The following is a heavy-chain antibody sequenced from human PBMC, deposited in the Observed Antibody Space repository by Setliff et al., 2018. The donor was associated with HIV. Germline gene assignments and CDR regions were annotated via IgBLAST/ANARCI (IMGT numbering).Heavy chain of an antibody. CDR1: EYNFTKYS. J-gene: IGHJ3*01. V-gene: IGHV1-3*01. CDR3: ARERRGCTSNSCYVDAFDL. CDR2: INGGNGNT. Sequence: AASVKVSCKASEYNFTKYSMHWVRQAPGQSLEWMGWINGGNGNTKYSQKFLARVTFTRDTSASTAYMELSSLRSEDTAVYCCARERRGCTSNSCYVDAFDLWGQGTMVTVSS. D-gene: IGHD2-2*01.